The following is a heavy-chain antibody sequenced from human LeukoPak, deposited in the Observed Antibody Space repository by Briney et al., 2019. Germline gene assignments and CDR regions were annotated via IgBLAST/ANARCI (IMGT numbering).Heavy chain of an antibody. CDR2: IYYSGST. CDR1: GGSISSYY. CDR3: ARGYYYGPGSYYSR. V-gene: IGHV4-59*01. Sequence: SETLSLTCTASGGSISSYYWSWIRQPPRKGLEWIGYIYYSGSTNYNPSLKSRVTTSVDTSKNQFSLKLSSVTAADTAVYYCARGYYYGPGSYYSRWGQGTLVTVSS. D-gene: IGHD3-10*01. J-gene: IGHJ4*02.